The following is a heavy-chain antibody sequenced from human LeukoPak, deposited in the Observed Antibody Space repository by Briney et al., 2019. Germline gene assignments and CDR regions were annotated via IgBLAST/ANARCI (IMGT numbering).Heavy chain of an antibody. CDR1: GGTFSSYA. CDR3: ARVVYYYDSSGYNFVRYAFDI. CDR2: IIPILGIA. V-gene: IGHV1-69*04. Sequence: SVKVSCKASGGTFSSYAISWVRQAPGQGLEWMGRIIPILGIANYAQKFQGRVTITADKSTSTAYMELSSLRSEDTAVYYCARVVYYYDSSGYNFVRYAFDIWGQGTMVTVSS. J-gene: IGHJ3*02. D-gene: IGHD3-22*01.